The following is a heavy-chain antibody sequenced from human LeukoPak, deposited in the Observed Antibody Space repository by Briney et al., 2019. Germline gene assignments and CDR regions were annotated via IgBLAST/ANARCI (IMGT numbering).Heavy chain of an antibody. CDR3: ARDNSNYGLSGFDY. CDR1: GGSISSSSYY. D-gene: IGHD4-11*01. CDR2: IYYSGST. V-gene: IGHV4-39*07. J-gene: IGHJ4*02. Sequence: SETLSLTCTVSGGSISSSSYYWGWIRQPPGKGLEWIGSIYYSGSTYYNPSLKSRVTISVDTSKNQFSLKLSSVTAADTAVYYCARDNSNYGLSGFDYWGQGTLVTVSS.